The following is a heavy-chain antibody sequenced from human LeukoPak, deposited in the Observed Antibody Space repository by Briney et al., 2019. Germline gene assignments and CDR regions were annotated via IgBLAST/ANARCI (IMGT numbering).Heavy chain of an antibody. CDR2: IYTSGST. J-gene: IGHJ4*02. CDR1: GYSISSGYY. V-gene: IGHV4-4*07. CDR3: ARDSGYFDY. Sequence: SETLSLTCTVSGYSISSGYYWSWIRQPAGKGLEWIGRIYTSGSTNYNPSLKSRVTMSVDTSKNQFSLKLSSVTAADTAVYYCARDSGYFDYWGQGTLVTVSS. D-gene: IGHD3-10*01.